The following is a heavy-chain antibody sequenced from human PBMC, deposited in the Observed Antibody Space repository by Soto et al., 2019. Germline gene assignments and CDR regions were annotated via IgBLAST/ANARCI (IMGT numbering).Heavy chain of an antibody. Sequence: QVQLVQSGAEVKKPGSSVKVSCKASGGTFSSYASSWGRQAPGQGLEWMVGIIPIFGTANYAQKFHGRVTITADESTSTAYMEMSSLRSEDTAVYYCARESRCCSGGSCYFLPGIDYWGQGTLVTVSS. CDR2: IIPIFGTA. D-gene: IGHD2-15*01. CDR1: GGTFSSYA. CDR3: ARESRCCSGGSCYFLPGIDY. V-gene: IGHV1-69*12. J-gene: IGHJ4*02.